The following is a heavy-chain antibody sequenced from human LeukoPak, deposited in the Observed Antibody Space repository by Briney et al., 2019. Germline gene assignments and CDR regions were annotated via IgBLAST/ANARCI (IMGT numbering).Heavy chain of an antibody. CDR1: GYTFTSYG. J-gene: IGHJ4*02. Sequence: ASVKVSCKAPGYTFTSYGISWVRQAPGQGLEWMGWISAYNGNTNYAQKLQGRVTMTTDTSTSTAYMELRSLRSDDTAVYYCARVSEYSGSCPPNYWGQGTLVTVSS. D-gene: IGHD1-26*01. CDR3: ARVSEYSGSCPPNY. V-gene: IGHV1-18*01. CDR2: ISAYNGNT.